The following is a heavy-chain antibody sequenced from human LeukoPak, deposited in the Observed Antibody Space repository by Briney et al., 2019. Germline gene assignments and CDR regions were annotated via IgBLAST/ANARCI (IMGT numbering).Heavy chain of an antibody. CDR2: IRYDGSNK. D-gene: IGHD3-22*01. Sequence: GSLRLSCAASGFTFSSYGMHWVRQAPGKGLEWVAFIRYDGSNKYYADSVKGRFTISRDNSKNTLYLQMNSLRAEDTAVYYCAKDQYYDSSGYSMMDYYYGMDVWGQGTTVTVSS. J-gene: IGHJ6*02. V-gene: IGHV3-30*02. CDR1: GFTFSSYG. CDR3: AKDQYYDSSGYSMMDYYYGMDV.